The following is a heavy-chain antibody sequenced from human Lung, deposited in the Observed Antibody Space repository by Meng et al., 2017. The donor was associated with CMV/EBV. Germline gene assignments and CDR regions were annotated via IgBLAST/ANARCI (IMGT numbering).Heavy chain of an antibody. Sequence: GGSXRLXXKVSGYTFTSYWMGWVRQRPGKGLEWMGIIYPGDSDSRYGQSFQGQVTISADKAISTPYLQWNSLKASDTAMYYSARTGRTYGDAFDIWGQGTXVTVSS. CDR2: IYPGDSDS. V-gene: IGHV5-51*01. CDR3: ARTGRTYGDAFDI. J-gene: IGHJ3*02. D-gene: IGHD1-14*01. CDR1: GYTFTSYW.